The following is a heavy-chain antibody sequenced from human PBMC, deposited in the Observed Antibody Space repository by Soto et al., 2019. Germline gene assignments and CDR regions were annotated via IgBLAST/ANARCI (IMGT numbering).Heavy chain of an antibody. CDR1: GGTFSSYT. J-gene: IGHJ4*02. CDR2: IIPILGIA. D-gene: IGHD3-22*01. CDR3: AKSITYDSSGYYLRY. V-gene: IGHV1-69*02. Sequence: QVQLVQSGAEVKKPGSSVKVSCKASGGTFSSYTISWVRQAPGQGLEWMGRIIPILGIANYAQKFQGRVTITADKSTSTAYRELSSLRSEDTAVYYCAKSITYDSSGYYLRYWGQGTLVTVSS.